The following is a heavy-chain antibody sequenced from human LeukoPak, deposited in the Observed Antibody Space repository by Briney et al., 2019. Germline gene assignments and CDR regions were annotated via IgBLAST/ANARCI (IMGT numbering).Heavy chain of an antibody. CDR3: AKDPSIRGVIGIEYYFDY. Sequence: PGGSLRLSCAASAFTFSNYAMSWVRQAPGKGLEWVSTISNSDSSTYYADSVKGRFTISRDNSKNTLYLQMNSLRAEDTAVYYCAKDPSIRGVIGIEYYFDYWGQGTLVTVSS. J-gene: IGHJ4*02. D-gene: IGHD3-10*01. CDR1: AFTFSNYA. V-gene: IGHV3-23*01. CDR2: ISNSDSST.